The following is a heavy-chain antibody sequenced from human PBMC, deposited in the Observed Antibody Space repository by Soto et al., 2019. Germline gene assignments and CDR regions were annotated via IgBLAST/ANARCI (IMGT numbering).Heavy chain of an antibody. J-gene: IGHJ6*02. CDR2: ISGSCGST. CDR1: GFTFSSYA. CDR3: EMCITIFGVVTWAMDV. Sequence: GSLRLSCAASGFTFSSYAMSLVRQAPGKGLGWVSAISGSCGSTYYADSVKGRFTISRDNSKNTLYLQMNSLRAEDTEVYYCEMCITIFGVVTWAMDVWGPGTTVTVSS. V-gene: IGHV3-23*01. D-gene: IGHD3-3*01.